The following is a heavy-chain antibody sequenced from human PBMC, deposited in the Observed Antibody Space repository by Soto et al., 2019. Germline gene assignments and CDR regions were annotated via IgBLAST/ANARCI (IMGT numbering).Heavy chain of an antibody. CDR3: ASGGGTAPRPYYHYGMDV. Sequence: SETLSLTCAVYGGSFSGYYWSWIHQPPGKGLEWIGEINHSGSTNYNPSLKSRVTISVDTSKNQFSLKLSSVTAADTAVYYCASGGGTAPRPYYHYGMDVWGEGTTVTVSS. CDR1: GGSFSGYY. J-gene: IGHJ6*04. V-gene: IGHV4-34*01. D-gene: IGHD6-6*01. CDR2: INHSGST.